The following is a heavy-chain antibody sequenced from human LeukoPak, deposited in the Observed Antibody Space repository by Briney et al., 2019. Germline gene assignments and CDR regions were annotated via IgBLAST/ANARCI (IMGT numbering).Heavy chain of an antibody. CDR1: GFTFSGFS. CDR3: VRDFNWAFDS. CDR2: IRGSGSDM. J-gene: IGHJ4*02. D-gene: IGHD7-27*01. Sequence: PGGSLRLSCAASGFTFSGFSLNWVRQAPGKGLEWISNIRGSGSDMYYAASVKGRFTISRDSVTNSLYLQMNNLKVDDTAVYFCVRDFNWAFDSWGQGTLVTVSS. V-gene: IGHV3-48*01.